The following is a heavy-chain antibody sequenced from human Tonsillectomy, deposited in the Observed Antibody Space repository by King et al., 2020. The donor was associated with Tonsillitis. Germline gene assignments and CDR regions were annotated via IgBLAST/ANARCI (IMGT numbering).Heavy chain of an antibody. CDR3: ARGRKDGGGDCYVY. V-gene: IGHV4-59*01. CDR1: GGPISSLY. Sequence: VQLQESGPGLVKPSETLSITCTVSGGPISSLYWSWIRQPPGKGLEWIGYIYYSGSTHYNPSLKSRVTISVDTSKKQFSLKLSSVTAADTAVYYCARGRKDGGGDCYVYWGQGTLVTVSS. CDR2: IYYSGST. D-gene: IGHD2-21*01. J-gene: IGHJ4*02.